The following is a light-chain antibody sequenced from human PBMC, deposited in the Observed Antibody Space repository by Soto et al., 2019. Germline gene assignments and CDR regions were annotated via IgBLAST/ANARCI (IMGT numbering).Light chain of an antibody. CDR3: MQGLQTRT. V-gene: IGKV2-28*01. CDR1: QSLLHSNGYNY. J-gene: IGKJ1*01. CDR2: LGS. Sequence: DIVMTQSPLSLPVTPGEPASISCRSSQSLLHSNGYNYLDWYLQKPGQSPQLLIYLGSHRASGVPDRFSGSESGTDFTLKISRVEAEDVGIYYCMQGLQTRTFVQGTRVEIK.